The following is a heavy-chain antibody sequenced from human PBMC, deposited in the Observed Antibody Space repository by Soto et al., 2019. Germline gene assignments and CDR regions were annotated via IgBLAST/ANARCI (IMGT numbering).Heavy chain of an antibody. V-gene: IGHV2-5*02. J-gene: IGHJ4*02. CDR3: AHRPSYCSGGSCYSGFDY. D-gene: IGHD2-15*01. Sequence: ESGPTLVKPTQTLTLTCPFSGFSLSTSGVGVGWIRQPPGKALEWLALIYWDDDKRYSPSLKSRLTITKDTSKNQVVLTMTNMDPVDTATYYCAHRPSYCSGGSCYSGFDYWGQGTLVTVSS. CDR1: GFSLSTSGVG. CDR2: IYWDDDK.